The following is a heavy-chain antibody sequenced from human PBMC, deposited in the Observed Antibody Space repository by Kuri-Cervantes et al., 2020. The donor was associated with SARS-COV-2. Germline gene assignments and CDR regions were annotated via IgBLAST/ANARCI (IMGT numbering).Heavy chain of an antibody. CDR3: AKDGEDIVVVPAAPLDY. CDR1: GFTFSSYA. D-gene: IGHD2-2*01. V-gene: IGHV3-30-3*01. CDR2: ISYDGSNK. J-gene: IGHJ4*02. Sequence: LSLTCAASGFTFSSYAMHWVRQAPGKGLEWVAVISYDGSNKYYADSVKGRFTISRDNSKNTLYLQMNSLRAEDTAVYYCAKDGEDIVVVPAAPLDYWGQGTLVTVSS.